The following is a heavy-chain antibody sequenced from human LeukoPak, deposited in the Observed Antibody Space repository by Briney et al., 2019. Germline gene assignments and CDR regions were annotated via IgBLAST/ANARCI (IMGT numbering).Heavy chain of an antibody. J-gene: IGHJ4*02. CDR2: INSDGSST. Sequence: GGSLRLSYAASGFTFSSYWMHWVRQAPGKGLVWVSRINSDGSSTSYADSVKGRFTISRDNAKNTLYLQMNSLRAEDTAVYYCALVAGTSYFDYWGQGTLVTVSS. D-gene: IGHD6-19*01. V-gene: IGHV3-74*01. CDR1: GFTFSSYW. CDR3: ALVAGTSYFDY.